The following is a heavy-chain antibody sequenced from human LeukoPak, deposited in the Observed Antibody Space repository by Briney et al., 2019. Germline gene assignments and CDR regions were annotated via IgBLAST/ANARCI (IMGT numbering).Heavy chain of an antibody. D-gene: IGHD6-19*01. CDR1: GGTFSSYA. CDR2: IIPIFGTA. CDR3: ARADGIAVAGIYYYYGMDV. V-gene: IGHV1-69*06. J-gene: IGHJ6*04. Sequence: SVKVSCKASGGTFSSYAISWVRQAPGQGLEWMGGIIPIFGTANYAQKFQGRVTITADKSTSTAYMELSSLGSEDTAVYYCARADGIAVAGIYYYYGMDVWGKGTTVTVSS.